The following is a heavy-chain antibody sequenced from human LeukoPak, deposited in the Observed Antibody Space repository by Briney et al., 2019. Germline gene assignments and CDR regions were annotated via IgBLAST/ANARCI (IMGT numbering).Heavy chain of an antibody. Sequence: ASVKVSCKASGGTFSSYVINWVRQAPGQGLEWMGGIIPIFGTANYAQKFQGRVTITADKSTSTAYMELSRLRSDDTAVYYCARVDIGSGWSGYYYYMDVWGKGTTVTVSS. CDR2: IIPIFGTA. D-gene: IGHD6-19*01. J-gene: IGHJ6*03. CDR3: ARVDIGSGWSGYYYYMDV. V-gene: IGHV1-69*06. CDR1: GGTFSSYV.